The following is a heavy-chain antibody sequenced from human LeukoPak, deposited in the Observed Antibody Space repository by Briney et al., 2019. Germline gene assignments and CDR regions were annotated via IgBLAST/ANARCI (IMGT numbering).Heavy chain of an antibody. V-gene: IGHV5-51*01. CDR2: IYPGDSYT. CDR3: ARRGPYSSGWYHWFDP. J-gene: IGHJ5*02. Sequence: GESLKISCKGSGYSFTSYWIGWGRQMPGKGLEWMGIIYPGDSYTRYSPSFQGQVTISADKAISNGHLEADSLKASDTAMYYCARRGPYSSGWYHWFDPWGQGTLVTVSS. CDR1: GYSFTSYW. D-gene: IGHD6-19*01.